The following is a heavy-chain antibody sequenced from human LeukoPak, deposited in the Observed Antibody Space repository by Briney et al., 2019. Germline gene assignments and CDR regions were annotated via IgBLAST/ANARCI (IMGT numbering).Heavy chain of an antibody. D-gene: IGHD6-19*01. CDR2: INTGNGNT. V-gene: IGHV1-3*04. CDR1: GYTFTNYG. CDR3: ARRVAGSGWEYYFDY. J-gene: IGHJ4*02. Sequence: GASVKVSCKTSGYTFTNYGMHWVRQAPRQSPEWMGWINTGNGNTESSQKLQGRVTMTTDTSTSTAYMELRSLRSDDTAVYYCARRVAGSGWEYYFDYWGQGTLVTVSS.